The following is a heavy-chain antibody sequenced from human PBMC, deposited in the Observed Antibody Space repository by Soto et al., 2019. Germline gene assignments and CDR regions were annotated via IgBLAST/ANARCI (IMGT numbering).Heavy chain of an antibody. CDR1: GFPLSTYG. CDR2: ITGTGGNT. J-gene: IGHJ6*02. V-gene: IGHV3-23*01. Sequence: GGSLRLSCAASGFPLSTYGMTWVRRAPGKGLEWVSAITGTGGNTYYVDPVKGRFTSSRDNSKNMLYLQVNSLRVEDTAVYYCARIRGYWYGLDVWGQGTTVTVSS. CDR3: ARIRGYWYGLDV.